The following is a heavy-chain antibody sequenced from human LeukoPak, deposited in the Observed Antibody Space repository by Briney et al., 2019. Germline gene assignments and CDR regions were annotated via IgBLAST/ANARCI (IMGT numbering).Heavy chain of an antibody. J-gene: IGHJ5*02. V-gene: IGHV1-24*01. CDR1: GYTLTELS. CDR3: ATVNYYGSGSYYGNNWFDP. D-gene: IGHD3-10*01. CDR2: FYPEDGET. Sequence: ASVKVSCKVSGYTLTELSMHWVRQAPGKGLEWMGGFYPEDGETIYAQKFQGRVTMTEDTSTDTAYMELSGLRSEDTAVYYCATVNYYGSGSYYGNNWFDPWGQGTLVTVSS.